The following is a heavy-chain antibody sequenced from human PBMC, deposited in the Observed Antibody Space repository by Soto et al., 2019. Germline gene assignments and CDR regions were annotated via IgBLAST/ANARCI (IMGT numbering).Heavy chain of an antibody. J-gene: IGHJ5*02. D-gene: IGHD3-10*01. CDR1: GFTFSSYA. CDR2: ISYDGSNK. Sequence: GGSLRLSCAASGFTFSSYAMHWVRQAPGKGLEWVAVISYDGSNKYYAGFVKGRFTISRDNSKNTLYLQMNSLRAEDTAVYYCAKAPEEFYGSGSYLYWFDPWGQGTLVNVSS. CDR3: AKAPEEFYGSGSYLYWFDP. V-gene: IGHV3-30-3*01.